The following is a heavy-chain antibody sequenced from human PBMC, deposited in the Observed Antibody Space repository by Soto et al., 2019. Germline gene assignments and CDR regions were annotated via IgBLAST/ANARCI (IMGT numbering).Heavy chain of an antibody. CDR3: ARDRLMATAGTARHYFGLDV. J-gene: IGHJ6*02. CDR1: GGSIRSGGYC. Sequence: SETLSLTCTVSGGSIRSGGYCWSWVRQNPRRGLEWIGDIYYSGNTYYNPSLKSRLTISVDTSKNQFSLNLSSVTAADTAVYYCARDRLMATAGTARHYFGLDVWGQGTTVTVSS. V-gene: IGHV4-31*03. D-gene: IGHD5-18*01. CDR2: IYYSGNT.